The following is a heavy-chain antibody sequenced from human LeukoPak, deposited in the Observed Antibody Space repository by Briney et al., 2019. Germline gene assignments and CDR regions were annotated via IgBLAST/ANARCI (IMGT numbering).Heavy chain of an antibody. CDR3: AKDMKVRGIMSIDY. J-gene: IGHJ4*02. V-gene: IGHV3-23*01. D-gene: IGHD3-10*01. Sequence: PGGSLSLFCAASGFTFSSFAMSWVRQAPGKGLEWVSTISGGGGSTYYADSVKGRFTISRDNSKNTVHLQMNSLRAEDTAIYYCAKDMKVRGIMSIDYWGQGILVTVSS. CDR1: GFTFSSFA. CDR2: ISGGGGST.